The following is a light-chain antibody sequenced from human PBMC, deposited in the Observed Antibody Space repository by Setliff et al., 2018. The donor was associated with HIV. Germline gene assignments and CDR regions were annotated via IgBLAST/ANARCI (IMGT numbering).Light chain of an antibody. CDR2: QAT. Sequence: QSALAQPASVSGYPGQSITISCTGTSSDIGRYNLVSWYQQYPGKAPKLMSYQATKRHSGVSNRFSGSKSGNTASLPISGLQAEDEADYYCCSNTGSNTYVFGSGTKVTVL. J-gene: IGLJ1*01. CDR3: CSNTGSNTYV. CDR1: SSDIGRYNL. V-gene: IGLV2-23*01.